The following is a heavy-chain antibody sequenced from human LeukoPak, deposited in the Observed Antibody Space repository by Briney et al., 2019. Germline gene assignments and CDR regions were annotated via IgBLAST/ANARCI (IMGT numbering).Heavy chain of an antibody. CDR3: AKDQATFGIYDCGMDV. CDR1: GFTFDDYA. CDR2: ISWNSGST. V-gene: IGHV3-9*01. Sequence: PGGSLRLSCAASGFTFDDYAMYWVRQSPGKGLEWVSGISWNSGSTGYADSVRGRFTISRDNAKKSLYLQMNSLRDEDTALYYCAKDQATFGIYDCGMDVWGQGTKVTVSS. D-gene: IGHD3-3*01. J-gene: IGHJ6*02.